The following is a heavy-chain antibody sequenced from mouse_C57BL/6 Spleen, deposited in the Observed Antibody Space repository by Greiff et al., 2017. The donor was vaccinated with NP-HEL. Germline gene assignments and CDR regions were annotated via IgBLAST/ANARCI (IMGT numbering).Heavy chain of an antibody. J-gene: IGHJ1*03. V-gene: IGHV1-52*01. Sequence: QVQLKQPGAELVRPGSSVKLSCKASGYTFTSYWMHWVKQRPIQGLEWIGNIDPSDSETHYNQKFKDKATLTVDKSSSTAYMQLSSLTSEDSAVYYCARLGLRTGSCDVWGTGTTVTVSS. D-gene: IGHD2-4*01. CDR2: IDPSDSET. CDR3: ARLGLRTGSCDV. CDR1: GYTFTSYW.